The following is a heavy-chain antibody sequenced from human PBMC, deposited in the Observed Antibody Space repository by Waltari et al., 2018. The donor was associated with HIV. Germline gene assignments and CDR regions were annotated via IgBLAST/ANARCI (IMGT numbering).Heavy chain of an antibody. CDR2: INHSGSP. D-gene: IGHD2-21*02. CDR3: ARGGGVYCSGIGNCYSGGAFDI. Sequence: QVQLQQWGAGLLKPSETLSLTCAVYGASFSAHYWGWIRQSPERGLEWIGEINHSGSPNYNPSLKSRVTISVDTSKNQFSLNVSSGTAADTAVYFCARGGGVYCSGIGNCYSGGAFDIWGHGSMVTVSS. CDR1: GASFSAHY. J-gene: IGHJ3*02. V-gene: IGHV4-34*02.